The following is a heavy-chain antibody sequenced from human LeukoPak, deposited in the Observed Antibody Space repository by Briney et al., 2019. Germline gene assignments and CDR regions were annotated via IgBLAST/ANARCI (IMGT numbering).Heavy chain of an antibody. CDR1: GYTFTSYG. CDR2: ISAYNGNT. CDR3: ARQRIAVAGNFDY. Sequence: ASVKVSCKASGYTFTSYGISWVRQAPGQGLEWMGWISAYNGNTNYAQKLQGRVTMTTDTSTSTACMELRSLRSDDTAVYYCARQRIAVAGNFDYWAREPWSPSPQ. J-gene: IGHJ4*02. D-gene: IGHD6-19*01. V-gene: IGHV1-18*01.